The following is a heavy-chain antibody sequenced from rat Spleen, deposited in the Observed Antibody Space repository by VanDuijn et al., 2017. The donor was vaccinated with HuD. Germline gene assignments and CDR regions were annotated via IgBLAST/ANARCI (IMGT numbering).Heavy chain of an antibody. J-gene: IGHJ3*01. CDR3: TRELSGRLAY. CDR1: GFSLTSYG. CDR2: MRYNGDT. Sequence: QVQLKESGPGLVQPSQTLSLTCTVSGFSLTSYGVIWVRQPPGKGLEWMGRMRYNGDTSHNSALKSRLSISRDTSKNQVLLKRNSLQTDDTGTYYGTRELSGRLAYWVQGTLVTVSS. V-gene: IGHV2-63*01. D-gene: IGHD4-6*01.